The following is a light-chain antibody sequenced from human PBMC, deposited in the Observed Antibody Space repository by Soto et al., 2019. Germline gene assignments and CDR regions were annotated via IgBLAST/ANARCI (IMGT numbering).Light chain of an antibody. V-gene: IGLV1-51*01. CDR2: DDD. Sequence: QSALTQPPSASGSPGQSVAISCTGTSSDVGGYNYVSWYQQLPGTAPKLLIYDDDKRPSGIPDRFSGSKSGTSATLAITGLQTGDEADYYCGTWQTSLRGHVVFGGGTKVTVL. CDR1: SSDVGGYNY. CDR3: GTWQTSLRGHVV. J-gene: IGLJ2*01.